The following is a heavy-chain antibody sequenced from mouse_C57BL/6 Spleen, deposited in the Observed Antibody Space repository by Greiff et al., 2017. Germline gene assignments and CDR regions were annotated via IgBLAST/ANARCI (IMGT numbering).Heavy chain of an antibody. V-gene: IGHV1-82*01. CDR2: IYPGDGDT. D-gene: IGHD1-1*01. CDR3: ARATTVVEGYYFDY. J-gene: IGHJ2*01. CDR1: GYAFSSSW. Sequence: QVQLQQPGPELVKPGASVKISCKASGYAFSSSWMNWVKQRPGKGLEWIGRIYPGDGDTNYNGKFKGKATLTADKSSSTAYMQLSSLTSEDSAVYFCARATTVVEGYYFDYWGQGTTLTVSS.